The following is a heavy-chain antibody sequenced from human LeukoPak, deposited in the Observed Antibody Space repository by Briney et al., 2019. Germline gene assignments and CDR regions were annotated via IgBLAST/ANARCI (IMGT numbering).Heavy chain of an antibody. V-gene: IGHV4-39*01. CDR1: DGSISSSSYY. CDR2: IYYSGST. J-gene: IGHJ5*02. D-gene: IGHD2-2*01. CDR3: ARLPDCSSTSCYLPYNWFDP. Sequence: SETLSLTCTVSDGSISSSSYYWGWIRQPPGKGLEWIGSIYYSGSTYYNPSPKSRVTISVDTSKNQFSLKLSSVTAADTAVYYCARLPDCSSTSCYLPYNWFDPWGQGTLVTVSS.